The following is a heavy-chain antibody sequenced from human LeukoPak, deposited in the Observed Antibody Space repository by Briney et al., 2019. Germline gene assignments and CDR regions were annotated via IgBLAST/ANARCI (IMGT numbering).Heavy chain of an antibody. D-gene: IGHD5-18*01. J-gene: IGHJ6*02. Sequence: GGSLRLSCAASGFTFSSYWMHWVRQAPGKGLEWVANIKPDGSKKYYADSVKGRFTISRDNSKNTLYLQMNSLRAEDTAVYYCGRDTTEGYSYGYRAYYYYGMDLWGQGTTVTVSS. CDR3: GRDTTEGYSYGYRAYYYYGMDL. V-gene: IGHV3-7*01. CDR1: GFTFSSYW. CDR2: IKPDGSKK.